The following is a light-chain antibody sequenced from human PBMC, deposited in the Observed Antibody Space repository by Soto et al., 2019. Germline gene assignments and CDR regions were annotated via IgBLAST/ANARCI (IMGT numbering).Light chain of an antibody. CDR1: QSVSSSY. V-gene: IGKV3-20*01. CDR3: QQYSSHST. CDR2: GAS. Sequence: EIVLTQSPGTLSLSPGERATLSCRASQSVSSSYLAWYQQKPGQAPRLLIYGASSRATGIPDRFSGSGSGTDFTLTISRLEPEDFATYYCQQYSSHSTFGQGTKV. J-gene: IGKJ1*01.